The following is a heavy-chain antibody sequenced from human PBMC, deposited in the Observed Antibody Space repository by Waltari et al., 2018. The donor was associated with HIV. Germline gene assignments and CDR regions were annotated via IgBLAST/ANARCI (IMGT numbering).Heavy chain of an antibody. V-gene: IGHV3-30*03. D-gene: IGHD6-19*01. J-gene: IGHJ6*02. CDR1: GLTFSSYG. Sequence: QVQLVESGGGVVQPGRFLRLSCAASGLTFSSYGMHWVRLAPGKRLQMVVLISYKRGNQAYEVALKGRFTSYRDQSKNTLHLQMNSPRLYQTAGYYCARENVYRSRGRTQVYGMAVDGQGTTVT. CDR2: ISYKRGNQ. CDR3: ARENVYRSRGRTQVYGMAV.